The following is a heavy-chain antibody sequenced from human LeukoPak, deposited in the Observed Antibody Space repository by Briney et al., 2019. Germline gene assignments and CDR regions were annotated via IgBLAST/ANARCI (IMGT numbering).Heavy chain of an antibody. CDR2: ISYDGSNK. J-gene: IGHJ4*02. V-gene: IGHV3-30-3*01. D-gene: IGHD2/OR15-2a*01. CDR3: ARDTSGADY. Sequence: GSLRLSCAASGFTFSSYAMHWVRQAPGKGLEWVAVISYDGSNKYYADSVKGRFTISRDNSKNTLYLQMNSLRAEDTAVYYCARDTSGADYWGQGTLVTVSS. CDR1: GFTFSSYA.